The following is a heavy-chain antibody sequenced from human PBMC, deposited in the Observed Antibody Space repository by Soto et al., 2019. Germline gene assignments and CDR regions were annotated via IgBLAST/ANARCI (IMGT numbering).Heavy chain of an antibody. J-gene: IGHJ3*02. D-gene: IGHD2-15*01. CDR2: LETSGST. Sequence: QVPLQESGPGLLKPSETLSLTCTVSGGSISRHYWNWIRQPAGKGLEMIGRLETSGSTNYDPSLKSRVTMSVDTYKNQFSLRLTSGTAADKAVYYCTREGRYCSGASCYTYAFDIWGKGTLVTVSS. V-gene: IGHV4-4*07. CDR1: GGSISRHY. CDR3: TREGRYCSGASCYTYAFDI.